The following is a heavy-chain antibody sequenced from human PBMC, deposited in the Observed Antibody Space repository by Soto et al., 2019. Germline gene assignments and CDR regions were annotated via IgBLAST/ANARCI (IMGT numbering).Heavy chain of an antibody. CDR2: IYYSGST. CDR3: ARQDWNYLTDYYMDV. Sequence: QLQLQESGPGLVKPSETLSLTCTVSGGSISSSSYYWGWIRQPPGKGLEWIGSIYYSGSTYYNPSLKSRVTISVDTSKNQFSLKLSSVTAADTAVYYCARQDWNYLTDYYMDVWGKGTTVTVSS. J-gene: IGHJ6*03. V-gene: IGHV4-39*01. D-gene: IGHD1-7*01. CDR1: GGSISSSSYY.